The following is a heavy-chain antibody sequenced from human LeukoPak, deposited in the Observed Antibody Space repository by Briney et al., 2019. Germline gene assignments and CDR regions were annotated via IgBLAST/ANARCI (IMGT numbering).Heavy chain of an antibody. CDR1: GGSFSGYY. J-gene: IGHJ5*02. Sequence: PSETLSLTCAVYGGSFSGYYWSWIRQPPGKGLEWIGEINHSGSTNYNPSLKSRVTISVDTSKNQFSLKLSSVTAADTAVYYCARGIDMVRGVKSWFDPWGQGTLVTVSS. CDR3: ARGIDMVRGVKSWFDP. CDR2: INHSGST. D-gene: IGHD3-10*01. V-gene: IGHV4-34*01.